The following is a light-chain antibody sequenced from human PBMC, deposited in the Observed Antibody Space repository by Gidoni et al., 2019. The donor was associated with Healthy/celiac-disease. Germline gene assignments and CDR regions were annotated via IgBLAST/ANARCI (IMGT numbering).Light chain of an antibody. J-gene: IGKJ4*01. CDR3: QQYDNLPSLT. V-gene: IGKV1-33*01. CDR2: DAS. CDR1: QDISNY. Sequence: DIQMTQSPSSLSASVGDSVTITCQASQDISNYLNWYKQKPGKAPKLLIYDASNLETGVPSRFSGSGSGTDFTFTISSLQPEDIATYYCQQYDNLPSLTFGGGTKVEIK.